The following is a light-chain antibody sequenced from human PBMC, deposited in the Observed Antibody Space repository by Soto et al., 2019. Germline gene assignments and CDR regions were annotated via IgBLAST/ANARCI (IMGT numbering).Light chain of an antibody. CDR3: LQDYNCPDT. CDR2: GAS. J-gene: IGKJ2*01. CDR1: QDIRKD. V-gene: IGKV1-6*01. Sequence: AIQMTQSPSSLSASVGDRVTITCRASQDIRKDLAWYQQKPGKAPQILIYGASTLQTGVASRFRGSGSETDFSYTTSTLQPEESEAYYCLQDYNCPDTFCQGTTVDI.